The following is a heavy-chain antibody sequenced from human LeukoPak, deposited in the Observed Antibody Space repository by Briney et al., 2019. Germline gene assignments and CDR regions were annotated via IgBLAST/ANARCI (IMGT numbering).Heavy chain of an antibody. CDR2: TSNDGSKK. D-gene: IGHD4-17*01. CDR1: GFTFSTYG. V-gene: IGHV3-30*03. CDR3: ARDRQKPYGVFDY. Sequence: GGSLRLSCAASGFTFSTYGMHWVRQAPGKGLEWVAITSNDGSKKYYVDSVKGRFTISRDDSKNTLYLQMNSLRAEDTAVYYCARDRQKPYGVFDYWGQGTLVTVSS. J-gene: IGHJ4*02.